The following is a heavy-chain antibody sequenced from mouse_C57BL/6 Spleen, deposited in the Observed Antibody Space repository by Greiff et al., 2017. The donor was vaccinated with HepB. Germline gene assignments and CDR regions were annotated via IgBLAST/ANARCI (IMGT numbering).Heavy chain of an antibody. D-gene: IGHD1-1*01. J-gene: IGHJ3*01. CDR1: GFTFSSYG. Sequence: EVQGVESGGDLVKPGGSLKLSCAASGFTFSSYGMSWVRQTPDKRLEWVATISSGGSYTYYPDSVKGRFTISRDNAKNTLYLQMSSLKSEDTAMYYCATFGSSYEAYWGQGTLVTVSA. CDR2: ISSGGSYT. V-gene: IGHV5-6*01. CDR3: ATFGSSYEAY.